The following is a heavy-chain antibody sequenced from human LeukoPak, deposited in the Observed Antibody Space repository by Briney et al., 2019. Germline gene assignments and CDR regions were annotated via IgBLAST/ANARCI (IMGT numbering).Heavy chain of an antibody. CDR3: GRVGPSGYGDDY. V-gene: IGHV1-2*02. Sequence: ASVKVSCKASGDTFTGYYMHWVRQAPGQGLEWMGWINPNSGGTNYAQKLQGRVTITTDTSKSTAYMELRSLRSDYTAVYYCGRVGPSGYGDDYWGQGTLVTVSS. D-gene: IGHD5-12*01. CDR1: GDTFTGYY. J-gene: IGHJ4*02. CDR2: INPNSGGT.